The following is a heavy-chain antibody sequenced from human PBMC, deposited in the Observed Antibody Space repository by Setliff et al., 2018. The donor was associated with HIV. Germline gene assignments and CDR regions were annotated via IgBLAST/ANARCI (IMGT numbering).Heavy chain of an antibody. V-gene: IGHV1-18*01. J-gene: IGHJ4*02. Sequence: GASVKVSCKASGYTFSTYGISWVRQAPGQGLEWMGWISAYNGNTNYAQKLQGRVTVTTDTSTSTAYMELRSLRSDDTAVYYCARLPVVTATRIYYFDYWGQGTLVTVSS. CDR3: ARLPVVTATRIYYFDY. CDR1: GYTFSTYG. D-gene: IGHD2-21*02. CDR2: ISAYNGNT.